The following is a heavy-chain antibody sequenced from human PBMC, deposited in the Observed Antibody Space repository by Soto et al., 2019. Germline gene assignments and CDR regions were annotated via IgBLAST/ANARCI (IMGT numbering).Heavy chain of an antibody. CDR2: IKQDGSEN. D-gene: IGHD6-19*01. V-gene: IGHV3-7*03. CDR3: ARDGPFISVAAPAFQYAMDV. J-gene: IGHJ6*02. CDR1: SFTFSSYW. Sequence: DVRLVESGGGLVQPGGSLRLSCAASSFTFSSYWLSWVRQAPGKGLEWVATIKQDGSENYYVDSVKGRCTISRDNAKNSLYLQMSSLRADDTAVYYCARDGPFISVAAPAFQYAMDVWGQGTTVTVS.